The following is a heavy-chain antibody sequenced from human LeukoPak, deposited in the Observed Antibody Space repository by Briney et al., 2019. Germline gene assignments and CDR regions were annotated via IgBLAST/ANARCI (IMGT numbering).Heavy chain of an antibody. Sequence: SETLSLTCAVSGGSIFSGDYSWNWIRQSTGRGLEWIGYMYHGGTTLYNPSLKGRVTISVDRSKNQFSLKLYSVTAADAAVYFCARASGYYGSGSPYLDSWGQGILVTVSS. CDR2: MYHGGTT. D-gene: IGHD3-10*01. V-gene: IGHV4-30-2*06. CDR1: GGSIFSGDYS. J-gene: IGHJ4*02. CDR3: ARASGYYGSGSPYLDS.